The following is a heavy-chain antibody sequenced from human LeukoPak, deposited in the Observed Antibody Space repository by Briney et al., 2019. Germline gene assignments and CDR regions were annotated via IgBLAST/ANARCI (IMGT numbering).Heavy chain of an antibody. CDR3: AREVDSIAAAV. J-gene: IGHJ4*02. V-gene: IGHV4-30-4*08. CDR1: GGSISSGDYY. D-gene: IGHD6-13*01. Sequence: PSETLSLTCTVSGGSISSGDYYWSWIRQPPGKGLEWIGYIYYSGSTYYNPSLKSRVTISVDTSKNQFSLKLSSVTAADTAVYYCAREVDSIAAAVWGQGTLVAVSS. CDR2: IYYSGST.